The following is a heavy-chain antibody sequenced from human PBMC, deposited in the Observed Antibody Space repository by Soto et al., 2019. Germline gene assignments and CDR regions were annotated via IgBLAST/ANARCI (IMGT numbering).Heavy chain of an antibody. Sequence: QVQLVQSGAEVKKPGTSVKVSCKASGYSFATYAIHWVRQAPGQGLEWMGWINPATGNTEYSDKLQDRVTLTRHTSATTAYMELRGLRSEDAAVYYCARRYKSAGWLEPWGQGTLVTVSS. CDR1: GYSFATYA. CDR3: ARRYKSAGWLEP. D-gene: IGHD1-1*01. CDR2: INPATGNT. V-gene: IGHV1-3*01. J-gene: IGHJ5*02.